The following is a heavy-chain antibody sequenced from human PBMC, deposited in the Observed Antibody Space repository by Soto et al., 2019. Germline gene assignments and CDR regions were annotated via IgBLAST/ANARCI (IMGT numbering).Heavy chain of an antibody. D-gene: IGHD1-20*01. V-gene: IGHV4-30-4*02. CDR2: IYYSGST. Sequence: PSDTLSLTCTVSGGSISSGDYYWSWIRQPPGKGLEWIGYIYYSGSTYYNPSLKSRVTISVDTSKNQFSLKLSSVTAADTAVYYCARVPITGTKIIDYWGQGTLVTVSS. J-gene: IGHJ4*02. CDR1: GGSISSGDYY. CDR3: ARVPITGTKIIDY.